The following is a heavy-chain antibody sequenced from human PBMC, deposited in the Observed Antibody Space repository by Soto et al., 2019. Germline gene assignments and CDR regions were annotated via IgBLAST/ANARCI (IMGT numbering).Heavy chain of an antibody. CDR3: AKDPQPLATYYYDSSGYVAFDY. D-gene: IGHD3-22*01. V-gene: IGHV3-30*18. J-gene: IGHJ4*02. Sequence: QVQLVESGGGVVQPGRSLRLSCAASGFTFSSYGMHWVRQAPGKGLEWVAVISYDGSNKYYADSVKGRFTISRDNSKNTLYLQMNSLRAEDTAVYYCAKDPQPLATYYYDSSGYVAFDYWGQGTLVTVSS. CDR2: ISYDGSNK. CDR1: GFTFSSYG.